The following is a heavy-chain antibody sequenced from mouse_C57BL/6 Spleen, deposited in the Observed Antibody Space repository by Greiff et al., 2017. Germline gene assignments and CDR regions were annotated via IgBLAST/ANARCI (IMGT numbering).Heavy chain of an antibody. Sequence: QVQLKESGAELARPGASVKMSCKASGYTFTSYTMHWVNQRPGQGLEWIGYINPSSGYTKYNQKFKDKATLTADKSSSTAYMQLSSLTSEDSAVYYCARDYYGSSYRNAMDYWGQGTSVTVSS. CDR2: INPSSGYT. J-gene: IGHJ4*01. V-gene: IGHV1-4*01. D-gene: IGHD1-1*01. CDR3: ARDYYGSSYRNAMDY. CDR1: GYTFTSYT.